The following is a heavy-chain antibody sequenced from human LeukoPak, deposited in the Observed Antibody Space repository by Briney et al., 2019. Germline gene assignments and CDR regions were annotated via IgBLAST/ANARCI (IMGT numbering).Heavy chain of an antibody. V-gene: IGHV4-39*01. Sequence: SETLSLTCTVSGGSISSHDYDWGWVRQPPGKGLDWIGSICYSGSTYYNPSLKSRVTISVDTSKNQFSLKLSSVTAADTAVYYCARHDYSNHEEQPTIDYWGQGTLVTVSS. CDR1: GGSISSHDYD. CDR3: ARHDYSNHEEQPTIDY. CDR2: ICYSGST. D-gene: IGHD4-11*01. J-gene: IGHJ4*02.